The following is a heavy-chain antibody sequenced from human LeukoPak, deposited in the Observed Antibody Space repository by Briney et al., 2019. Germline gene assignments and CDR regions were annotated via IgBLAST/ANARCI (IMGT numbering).Heavy chain of an antibody. CDR3: AKAKYCSVGSCYHRWHFDY. CDR2: ISGSGGST. Sequence: PGGSLRLSCAASGFTFSSYAMSWVRQAPGKGLEWVSAISGSGGSTYYADSVKGRFTISRDNSKNTLYLQMNSLRAEDTAVYYCAKAKYCSVGSCYHRWHFDYWGQGTLVTVSS. D-gene: IGHD2-15*01. V-gene: IGHV3-23*01. J-gene: IGHJ4*02. CDR1: GFTFSSYA.